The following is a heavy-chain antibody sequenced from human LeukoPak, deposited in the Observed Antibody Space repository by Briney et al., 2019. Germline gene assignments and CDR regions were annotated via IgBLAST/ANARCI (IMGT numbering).Heavy chain of an antibody. CDR1: GGSISSYY. Sequence: SETLSLTCTVSGGSISSYYWSWIRQPPGKGLEWIGYIYYSGSTNYNPSLKSRVTISVDTSKNQFSLNLSSVTAADTAVYYCARGVAGYGPYDYWGQGTLVTVSS. V-gene: IGHV4-59*01. J-gene: IGHJ4*02. D-gene: IGHD5-12*01. CDR2: IYYSGST. CDR3: ARGVAGYGPYDY.